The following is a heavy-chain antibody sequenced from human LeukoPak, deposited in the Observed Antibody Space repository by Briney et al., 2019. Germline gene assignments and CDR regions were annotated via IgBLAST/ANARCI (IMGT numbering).Heavy chain of an antibody. Sequence: GASLRLSCAASGFTFSNYAMSWVRQAPGKGLEWVSAVSGRDDSTYYADSVKGRFTISRDNSKKTLYLQMNSLRAEDTAVYYCAKWGDYDILTGYYDSDYWGQGTLVTVSS. J-gene: IGHJ4*02. D-gene: IGHD3-9*01. CDR1: GFTFSNYA. CDR3: AKWGDYDILTGYYDSDY. V-gene: IGHV3-23*01. CDR2: VSGRDDST.